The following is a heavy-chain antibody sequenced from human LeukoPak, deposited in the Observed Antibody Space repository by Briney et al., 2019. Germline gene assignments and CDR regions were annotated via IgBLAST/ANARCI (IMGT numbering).Heavy chain of an antibody. CDR1: GFTFSNYQ. Sequence: GGSLRLSCTGSGFTFSNYQMNWVHQAPGKGLEGFSYISGSGYAIYYAESVKGRFTITRDNAKNSLYLQMSSLRAEDTAIYYCARVRGLEWLLKHLESWGQGTLVTVS. J-gene: IGHJ4*02. CDR3: ARVRGLEWLLKHLES. V-gene: IGHV3-48*03. CDR2: ISGSGYAI. D-gene: IGHD3-3*01.